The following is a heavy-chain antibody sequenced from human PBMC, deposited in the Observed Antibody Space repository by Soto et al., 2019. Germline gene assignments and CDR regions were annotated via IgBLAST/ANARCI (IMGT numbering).Heavy chain of an antibody. CDR2: ISGSSSHI. Sequence: EVQLVESGGGLVKPGGSLRLSCAASGFSFSSYSMKWVRQAPGKGLEWVSSISGSSSHIYYADSVKGRFTISRDNAKNSLYLQMNSLRDEDTAVYYCAIVRRNWGQGTLVTVSS. CDR3: AIVRRN. J-gene: IGHJ4*02. CDR1: GFSFSSYS. V-gene: IGHV3-21*01.